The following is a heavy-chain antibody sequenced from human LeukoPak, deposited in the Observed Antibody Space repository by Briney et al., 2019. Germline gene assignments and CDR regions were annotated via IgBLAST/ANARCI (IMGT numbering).Heavy chain of an antibody. D-gene: IGHD3-10*01. V-gene: IGHV4-39*07. CDR3: ARGGIYYGSGDFDY. CDR2: IHYSGST. CDR1: GASISSNSYY. Sequence: SETLSLTCIVSGASISSNSYYWGWIRQPPGKGLEWIGSIHYSGSTYYNPSLKSRVTISVDTSKNQFSLKLSSVTAADTAVYYCARGGIYYGSGDFDYWGQGTLVTVSS. J-gene: IGHJ4*02.